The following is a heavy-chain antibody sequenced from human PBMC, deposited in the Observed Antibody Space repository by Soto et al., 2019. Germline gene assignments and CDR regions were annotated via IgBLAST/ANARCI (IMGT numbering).Heavy chain of an antibody. V-gene: IGHV1-2*04. Sequence: ASVKVSCKTSGYSFTDYKLHWVRQAPGQGLEWMGWVDPNGGGSNSAQKFQGSVTMTWDTSITTAYLNMTRLTTNDTATYFCATWVDYGDFEVFDFWG. CDR3: ATWVDYGDFEVFDF. CDR2: VDPNGGGS. D-gene: IGHD4-17*01. J-gene: IGHJ4*01. CDR1: GYSFTDYK.